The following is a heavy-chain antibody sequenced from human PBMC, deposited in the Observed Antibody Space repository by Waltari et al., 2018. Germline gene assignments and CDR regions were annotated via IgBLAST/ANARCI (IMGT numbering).Heavy chain of an antibody. CDR1: GGSISSHY. CDR2: IYYSGST. Sequence: QVQLQESGPGLAQPSETLSLTCTVPGGSISSHYGSWIRQPPGKGLEWIGYIYYSGSTNYNPSLKSRVTISVDTSKNQFSLKLSSVTAADTAVYYCARENRDYGDYGGVAFDYWGQGTLVTVSS. CDR3: ARENRDYGDYGGVAFDY. D-gene: IGHD4-17*01. J-gene: IGHJ4*02. V-gene: IGHV4-59*11.